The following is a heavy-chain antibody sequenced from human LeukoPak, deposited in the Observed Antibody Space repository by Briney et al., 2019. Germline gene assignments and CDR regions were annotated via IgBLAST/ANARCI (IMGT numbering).Heavy chain of an antibody. CDR1: GYTFTSYY. CDR3: ARGYSYGYNRRDYYYYYMDV. CDR2: INPSGGST. J-gene: IGHJ6*03. V-gene: IGHV1-46*01. Sequence: ASVKVSCKASGYTFTSYYMHWVRQAPGQGREWVGLINPSGGSTSYAQKCQGRVTMTRDMSTSTVYMELSSLRSEDTAVYYCARGYSYGYNRRDYYYYYMDVWGKGTTVTVSS. D-gene: IGHD5-18*01.